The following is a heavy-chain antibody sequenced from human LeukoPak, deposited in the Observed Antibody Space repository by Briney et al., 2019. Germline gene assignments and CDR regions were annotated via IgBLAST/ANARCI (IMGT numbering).Heavy chain of an antibody. CDR2: ISGSV. Sequence: PGGSLRLSCAASGFTVSSNYMSWVRQAPGKGLEWVSTISGSVYYADSVKGRFTISRDNSKNTLYLQMNSLSADDTAVYYCAKYSPYSSGWSYFDHWGQGTLVTVSS. J-gene: IGHJ4*02. V-gene: IGHV3-23*01. CDR3: AKYSPYSSGWSYFDH. D-gene: IGHD6-19*01. CDR1: GFTVSSNY.